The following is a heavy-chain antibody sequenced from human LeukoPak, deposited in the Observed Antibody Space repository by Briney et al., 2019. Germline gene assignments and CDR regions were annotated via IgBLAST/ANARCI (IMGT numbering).Heavy chain of an antibody. J-gene: IGHJ4*02. CDR1: GFTFSDYY. V-gene: IGHV3-30*18. Sequence: GGSLRLSCAASGFTFSDYYMSWIRQAPGKGLEWVAVISYDGSNKYYADSVKGRFTISRDNSKNTQYLQMNSLRAEDTAVYYCAKGYCGGDCPFDYWGQGTLVTVSS. D-gene: IGHD2-21*01. CDR2: ISYDGSNK. CDR3: AKGYCGGDCPFDY.